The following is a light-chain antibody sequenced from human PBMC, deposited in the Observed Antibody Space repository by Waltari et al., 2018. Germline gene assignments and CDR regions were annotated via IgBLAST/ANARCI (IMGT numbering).Light chain of an antibody. V-gene: IGKV3-15*01. Sequence: TVVTQSPATLSVSPGERATLSCRTSQTIGFRLAWYQQKPGQAPRLLIYHASTRATGIPDRFSGSGSESDFTLTISSLQSEDVAVYYCQQYNNWPPGTFGQGTKVEI. CDR2: HAS. CDR1: QTIGFR. J-gene: IGKJ1*01. CDR3: QQYNNWPPGT.